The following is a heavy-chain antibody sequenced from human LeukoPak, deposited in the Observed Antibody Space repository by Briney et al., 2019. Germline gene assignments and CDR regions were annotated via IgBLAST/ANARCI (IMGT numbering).Heavy chain of an antibody. CDR1: GSAFTAYD. J-gene: IGHJ4*02. CDR3: ARRYVGAGSYYTDY. V-gene: IGHV1-2*02. D-gene: IGHD3-10*01. Sequence: GASVKLSCTAAGSAFTAYDVYWVRQAPGQGLGGLGWINHNSGGTGYAKKFQGRVTMTRETSISTAYMELSRLRSDDTAVYYCARRYVGAGSYYTDYWGQGTLVTVSS. CDR2: INHNSGGT.